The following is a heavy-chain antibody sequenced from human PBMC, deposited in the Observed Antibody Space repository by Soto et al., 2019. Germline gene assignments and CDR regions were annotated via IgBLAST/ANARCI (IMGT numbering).Heavy chain of an antibody. D-gene: IGHD3-3*01. Sequence: VCSLRLSCAGTVFTFNNYGLHWVRQAPGKGLYWVACISNDGSKQYDEDSLKGRFTISRDNSKKTLYLDMNSLRGEDTDVYYCAKDLIATVSAVVSGYYHGLDVWGKGNAVTVRS. CDR2: ISNDGSKQ. CDR3: AKDLIATVSAVVSGYYHGLDV. J-gene: IGHJ6*04. CDR1: VFTFNNYG. V-gene: IGHV3-30*18.